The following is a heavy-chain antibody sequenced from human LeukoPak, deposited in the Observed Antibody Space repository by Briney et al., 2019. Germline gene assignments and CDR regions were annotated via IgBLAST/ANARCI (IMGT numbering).Heavy chain of an antibody. J-gene: IGHJ6*03. CDR3: ARDENGQLEDYYYYYMDV. Sequence: SETLSLTCTVSGGSISSGGYYWSWIRQHPGKGLEWIGYIYYSGSTYYNPSLKSRVTISVDTSKNQFSLKLSSVTAADTAVYYCARDENGQLEDYYYYYMDVWGKGTTVTVSS. D-gene: IGHD6-6*01. CDR2: IYYSGST. CDR1: GGSISSGGYY. V-gene: IGHV4-31*03.